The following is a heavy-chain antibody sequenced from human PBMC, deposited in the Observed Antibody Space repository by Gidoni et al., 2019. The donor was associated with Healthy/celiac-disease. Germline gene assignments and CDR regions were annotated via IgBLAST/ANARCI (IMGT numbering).Heavy chain of an antibody. Sequence: LVQPGGSLRLSGAASGFTVSSNYMSWVRQAPGKGLEWVSVIYSGGSTYYADSGKGRFTISRDNSKNTLYLQMNSLSAEDTAVYYCARDHRADYWGQGTLVTVSS. J-gene: IGHJ4*02. V-gene: IGHV3-66*02. CDR3: ARDHRADY. CDR1: GFTVSSNY. CDR2: IYSGGST.